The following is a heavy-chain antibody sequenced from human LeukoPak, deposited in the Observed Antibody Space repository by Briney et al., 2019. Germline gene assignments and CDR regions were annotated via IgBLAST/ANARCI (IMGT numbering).Heavy chain of an antibody. CDR2: IKSKTDGGTT. J-gene: IGHJ4*02. D-gene: IGHD5-24*01. CDR3: TAQRWLQLGLIDY. CDR1: GFTFSNAW. V-gene: IGHV3-15*01. Sequence: PGGSLRLSCAASGFTFSNAWMSWVRQAPGKGLEWVGRIKSKTDGGTTDYAAPVKGRFTISRDDSKNTLYLQMNSLKTEDTAVYYCTAQRWLQLGLIDYWGQGTLVNVSS.